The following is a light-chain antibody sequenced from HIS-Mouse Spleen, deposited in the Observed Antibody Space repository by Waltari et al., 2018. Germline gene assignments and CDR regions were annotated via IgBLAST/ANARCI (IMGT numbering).Light chain of an antibody. J-gene: IGKJ5*01. Sequence: EIVLTQSPATLSLYPGERATLSCRASQSVSSYLAWYQQKPGQAPRLLIYDASNRATGIPARFSGSGSGTDFTLTISSLEPEDFAVYYCQQRSNGITFGQGTRLEIK. CDR3: QQRSNGIT. CDR2: DAS. V-gene: IGKV3-11*01. CDR1: QSVSSY.